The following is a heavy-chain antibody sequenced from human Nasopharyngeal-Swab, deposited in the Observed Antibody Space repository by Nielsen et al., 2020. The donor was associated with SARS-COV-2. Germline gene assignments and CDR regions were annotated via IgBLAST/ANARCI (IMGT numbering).Heavy chain of an antibody. Sequence: SVKVSCKASGYTFTSYAMNWVRQAPGQGLEWMGGIIPIFGTANYAQKFQGRATITADESTSTAYMELSSLRSEDTAVYYCARGSGDYDTRAPYYYSGMDVWGQGTTVTVSS. V-gene: IGHV1-69*13. CDR3: ARGSGDYDTRAPYYYSGMDV. J-gene: IGHJ6*02. CDR1: GYTFTSYA. D-gene: IGHD4-17*01. CDR2: IIPIFGTA.